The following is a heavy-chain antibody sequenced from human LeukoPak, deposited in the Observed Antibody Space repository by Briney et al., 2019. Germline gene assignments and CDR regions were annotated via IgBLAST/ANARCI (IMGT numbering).Heavy chain of an antibody. Sequence: SETLSLTCTVSGGSVSSGSYYWSWIRQPPGKGLEWIGYIYYSGSTNYNPSLKSRVTLSVDTSKNQFSLKLSSVTAADTAVYYCARLMSSSGWYRSYYFDYWGQGTLVTVSS. J-gene: IGHJ4*02. D-gene: IGHD6-19*01. CDR3: ARLMSSSGWYRSYYFDY. CDR2: IYYSGST. CDR1: GGSVSSGSYY. V-gene: IGHV4-61*01.